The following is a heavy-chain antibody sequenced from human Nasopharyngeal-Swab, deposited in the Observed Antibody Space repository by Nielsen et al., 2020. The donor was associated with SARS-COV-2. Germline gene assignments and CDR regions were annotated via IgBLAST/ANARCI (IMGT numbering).Heavy chain of an antibody. CDR2: IYHRGST. D-gene: IGHD3-10*01. J-gene: IGHJ6*03. V-gene: IGHV4-4*09. CDR3: ARGITTLYYYYYMDV. Sequence: WIRQPPGKGLEWIANIYHRGSTNYNPSLKSRVTISVDTSKNQFSLKLSSVTAADTAVYYCARGITTLYYYYYMDVWGKGTTVTVSS.